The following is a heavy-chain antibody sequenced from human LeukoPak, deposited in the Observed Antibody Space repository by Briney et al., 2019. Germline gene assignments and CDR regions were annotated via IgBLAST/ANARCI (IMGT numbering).Heavy chain of an antibody. V-gene: IGHV4-30-4*01. CDR3: ARDGPYVN. Sequence: SETLSLTCTVSGGSISSGDYYWSWIRQPPGKGLEWIGYIYYSGSTYCNPSLKSRVTISVDTSKNQFSLKLSSVTAADTVVYYCARDGPYVNWGQGTLVTVSS. J-gene: IGHJ4*02. CDR2: IYYSGST. D-gene: IGHD3-16*01. CDR1: GGSISSGDYY.